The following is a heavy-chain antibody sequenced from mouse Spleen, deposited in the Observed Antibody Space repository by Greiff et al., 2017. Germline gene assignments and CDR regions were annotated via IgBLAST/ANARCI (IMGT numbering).Heavy chain of an antibody. Sequence: EVKVVESGGGLVKPGGSLKLSCAASGFTFSSYAMSWVRQTPEKRLEWVATISSGGSYTYYPDSVKGRFTISRDNAKNTLYLQMSSLRSEDTAMYYCARGGSSAMDYWGQGTSVTVSS. CDR3: ARGGSSAMDY. D-gene: IGHD6-1*01. V-gene: IGHV5-9-1*01. CDR2: ISSGGSYT. J-gene: IGHJ4*01. CDR1: GFTFSSYA.